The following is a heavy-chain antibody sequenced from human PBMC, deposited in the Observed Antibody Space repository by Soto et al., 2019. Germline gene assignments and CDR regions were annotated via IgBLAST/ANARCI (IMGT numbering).Heavy chain of an antibody. CDR1: GGYVSSGSYY. CDR3: ASLLLYDRRGQVGFVC. D-gene: IGHD3-22*01. Sequence: SETLARTCTVSGGYVSSGSYYWSWIRQRPGKGLEWIGYIYYSGSTNYNPSLKSRVTISVDTSKNQFSLKLSSVTAADTAVDYGASLLLYDRRGQVGFVCWGQGTLGTVS. V-gene: IGHV4-61*01. J-gene: IGHJ4*02. CDR2: IYYSGST.